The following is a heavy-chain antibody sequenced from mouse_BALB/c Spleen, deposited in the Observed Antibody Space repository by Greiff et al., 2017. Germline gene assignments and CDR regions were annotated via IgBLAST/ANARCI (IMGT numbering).Heavy chain of an antibody. CDR3: ARNYSPFGY. Sequence: LVESGPELKKPGETVKISCKASGYTFTNYGMNWVKQAPGKGLKWMGWINTYTGEPTYADDFKGRFAFSLETSASTAYLQINNLKNEDTATYFCARNYSPFGYWGQGTLVTVSA. D-gene: IGHD2-12*01. CDR2: INTYTGEP. J-gene: IGHJ3*01. V-gene: IGHV9-3-1*01. CDR1: GYTFTNYG.